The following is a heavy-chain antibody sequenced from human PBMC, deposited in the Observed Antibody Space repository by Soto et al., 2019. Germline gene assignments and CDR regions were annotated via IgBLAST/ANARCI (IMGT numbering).Heavy chain of an antibody. D-gene: IGHD1-26*01. CDR1: GVSFRSSP. Sequence: QVQLVHSGAEVKKPGSSVRVSCMTSGVSFRSSPINWVRQAPGQGLEWLGGIIPIFGTPNYAQKFQGRLTISADEPTSTAYMELSGLRSEDTANYYCARDKGDSILVSTGAFNIWGQGTLVTVSS. CDR3: ARDKGDSILVSTGAFNI. CDR2: IIPIFGTP. V-gene: IGHV1-69*01. J-gene: IGHJ3*02.